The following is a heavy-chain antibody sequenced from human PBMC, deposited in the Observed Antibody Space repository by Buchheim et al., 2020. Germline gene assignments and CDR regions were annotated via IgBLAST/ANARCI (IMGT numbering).Heavy chain of an antibody. CDR3: AGSSSWFKGLGWFDP. D-gene: IGHD6-13*01. Sequence: QLQLQESGPGLVKPSETLSLTCTVSGGSISSSSYYWGWIRQPPGKGLEWIGSIYYSGSTYYNPSLKSRVTISVDTSKNQFALKRSSVTAADTAVYYCAGSSSWFKGLGWFDPWGQGTL. CDR2: IYYSGST. J-gene: IGHJ5*02. CDR1: GGSISSSSYY. V-gene: IGHV4-39*01.